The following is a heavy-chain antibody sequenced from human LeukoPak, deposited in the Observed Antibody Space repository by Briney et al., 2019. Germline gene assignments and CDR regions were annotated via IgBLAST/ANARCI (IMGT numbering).Heavy chain of an antibody. CDR3: AKATEFYYYDSSGYYSYYFDY. CDR2: ISGSGGST. D-gene: IGHD3-22*01. J-gene: IGHJ4*02. Sequence: GGSLRLSCAASGFTFSSYAMSWVRQAPGKGLEWVSAISGSGGSTYYADSVKGRFTISRDNSKNTLYLQMNSLRAEDTAIYYCAKATEFYYYDSSGYYSYYFDYWGQGTLVTVSS. CDR1: GFTFSSYA. V-gene: IGHV3-23*01.